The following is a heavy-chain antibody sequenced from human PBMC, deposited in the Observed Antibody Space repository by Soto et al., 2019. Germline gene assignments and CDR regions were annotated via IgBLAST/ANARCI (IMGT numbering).Heavy chain of an antibody. J-gene: IGHJ4*02. D-gene: IGHD3-10*01. CDR3: ARKQAGYFYGIDY. Sequence: SETLSLTCTVSGGSITSGGYYWSWVRQHPGKGLEWLGYIYDSGSTFYNPSLKSRITLSVDTSKNQFSLKLSSVTVADTAVYFCARKQAGYFYGIDYWGQGTLVTVSS. CDR1: GGSITSGGYY. V-gene: IGHV4-31*03. CDR2: IYDSGST.